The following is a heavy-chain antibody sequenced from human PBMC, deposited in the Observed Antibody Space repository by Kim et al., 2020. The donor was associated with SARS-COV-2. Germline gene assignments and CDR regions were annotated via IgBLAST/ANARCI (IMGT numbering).Heavy chain of an antibody. CDR3: AKVETPGGSMSNTFYFHY. CDR2: ISYDGSSK. J-gene: IGHJ4*02. V-gene: IGHV3-33*05. D-gene: IGHD3-16*01. Sequence: GGSLRLSCAASGFTFRNFGMHWGRQAPGKGLEWVASISYDGSSKYYPESVKGRFTVSRDNSKNTLYLQMNSLRAEDTAAYYCAKVETPGGSMSNTFYFHYWGQGTQVTVSS. CDR1: GFTFRNFG.